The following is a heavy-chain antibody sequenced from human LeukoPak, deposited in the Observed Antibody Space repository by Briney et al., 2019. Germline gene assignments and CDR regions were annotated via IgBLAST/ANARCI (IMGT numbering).Heavy chain of an antibody. V-gene: IGHV4-34*01. D-gene: IGHD6-6*01. CDR1: GESFRAYF. CDR2: IDHRGSS. Sequence: SETLSLTCAVHGESFRAYFWSWIRQVPGKGLEWIGEIDHRGSSNYNPPLKSRATISVDTSKNHFSLSPTSVTAADTAVYYCATRSSTLAAARCFDDWGQGTVVTVSS. CDR3: ATRSSTLAAARCFDD. J-gene: IGHJ4*03.